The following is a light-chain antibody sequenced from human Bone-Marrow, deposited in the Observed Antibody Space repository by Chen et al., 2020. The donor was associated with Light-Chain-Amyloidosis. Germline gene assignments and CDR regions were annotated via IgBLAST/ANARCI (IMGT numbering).Light chain of an antibody. Sequence: QSALTQPASVSGSPGQSITISCTGTSSDVGGDNHVSWYQQHPDNAPKLMIYEVTNRPSWVPDRFAGAKSDNTASLTISGLQTEDEADYFCSSYTITNTLVFGSGTRVTGL. CDR3: SSYTITNTLV. V-gene: IGLV2-14*01. J-gene: IGLJ1*01. CDR2: EVT. CDR1: SSDVGGDNH.